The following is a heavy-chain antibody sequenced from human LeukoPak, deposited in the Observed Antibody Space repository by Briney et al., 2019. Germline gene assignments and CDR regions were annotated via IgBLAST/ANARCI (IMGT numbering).Heavy chain of an antibody. Sequence: ASVTVSCKASGFTFTSSAVQWVRQARGQRLEWIGWIVVGSGNTNYAQKFQERVTITRDMSTSTAYMELSSLRSDDTAVYYCAADPRTAAAVNYGMDVWGQGTTVTVSS. D-gene: IGHD6-13*01. V-gene: IGHV1-58*01. CDR1: GFTFTSSA. CDR2: IVVGSGNT. CDR3: AADPRTAAAVNYGMDV. J-gene: IGHJ6*02.